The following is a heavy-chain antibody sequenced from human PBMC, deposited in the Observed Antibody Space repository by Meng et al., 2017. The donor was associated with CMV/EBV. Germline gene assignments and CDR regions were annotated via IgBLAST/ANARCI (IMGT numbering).Heavy chain of an antibody. J-gene: IGHJ4*02. V-gene: IGHV4-39*01. D-gene: IGHD3-22*01. Sequence: GSLRLSCTVSGGSIGSSSYYWGWIRQPPGKGLEWIGSIYYSGSTYYNPSLKSRVTISVDTSKNQFSLKLSSVTAADTAVYYCARLIRTYYYDSSGYERDYWGQGTLVTVSS. CDR3: ARLIRTYYYDSSGYERDY. CDR2: IYYSGST. CDR1: GGSIGSSSYY.